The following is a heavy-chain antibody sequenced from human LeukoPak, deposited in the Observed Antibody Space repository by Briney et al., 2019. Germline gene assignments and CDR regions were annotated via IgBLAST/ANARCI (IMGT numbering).Heavy chain of an antibody. CDR2: IYTSGST. Sequence: SETLSLTCTVSGGSISSGSYYWSWIRQPGGKGLEWIGRIYTSGSTNYNPSLKSRVTISVDTSKNQFSLKLSSVTAADTAVYYCARSAYQLQYLTTVVTRDAFDTWRQGTMVTVSS. V-gene: IGHV4-61*02. CDR3: ARSAYQLQYLTTVVTRDAFDT. CDR1: GGSISSGSYY. D-gene: IGHD4-23*01. J-gene: IGHJ3*02.